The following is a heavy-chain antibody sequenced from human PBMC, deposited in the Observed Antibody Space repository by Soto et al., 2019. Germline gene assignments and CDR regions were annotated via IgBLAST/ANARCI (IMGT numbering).Heavy chain of an antibody. CDR3: ARGAQVSSWYEGGDY. CDR1: GGSISSGGYY. CDR2: IYYSGST. J-gene: IGHJ4*02. Sequence: QVQLQESGPGLVKPSQTLSLTCTVSGGSISSGGYYWSCIRQHPGKGLEWIGYIYYSGSTYYNPSLKSGVTISVDTSKNQFSLKLSSVTAADTAVYYCARGAQVSSWYEGGDYWGQGTLVTVSS. D-gene: IGHD6-13*01. V-gene: IGHV4-31*03.